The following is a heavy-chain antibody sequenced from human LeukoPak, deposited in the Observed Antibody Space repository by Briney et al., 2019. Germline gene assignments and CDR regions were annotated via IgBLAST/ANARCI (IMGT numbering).Heavy chain of an antibody. D-gene: IGHD4/OR15-4a*01. CDR1: GFTVSSNS. Sequence: PGGSLRLPCTVSGFTVSSNSMSWVRQAPGKGLEWVSFIYSDNTHYSDSVKGRFTISRDNSKNTLYLQMNSLRAEDTAVYYCARRAGAYSHPYDYWGQGTLVTVSS. J-gene: IGHJ4*02. CDR3: ARRAGAYSHPYDY. V-gene: IGHV3-53*01. CDR2: IYSDNT.